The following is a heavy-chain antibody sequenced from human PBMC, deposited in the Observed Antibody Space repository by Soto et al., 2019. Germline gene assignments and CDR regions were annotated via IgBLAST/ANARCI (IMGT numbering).Heavy chain of an antibody. CDR3: ARLRG. J-gene: IGHJ4*02. CDR2: ISYDGSNK. V-gene: IGHV3-30*04. Sequence: GESLKISCAASGFTFSSYAMHWVRQAPGKGLEWVAVISYDGSNKYYADSVKGRFTISRDNSKNTLYLQMNSLRAEDTAVYYCARLRGWGQGTLVTVSS. CDR1: GFTFSSYA.